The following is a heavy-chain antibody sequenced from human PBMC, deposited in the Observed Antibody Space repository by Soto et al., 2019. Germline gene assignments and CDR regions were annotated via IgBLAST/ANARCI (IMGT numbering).Heavy chain of an antibody. J-gene: IGHJ2*01. CDR3: ARRLRPWYFDL. V-gene: IGHV4-34*01. CDR1: GGSFSGYY. CDR2: INHSGST. Sequence: QVQLQQWGAGLLKPSETLSLTCAVYGGSFSGYYWSWIRQPPGKGLEWIGEINHSGSTNYNPSLKSRVTISVDTSKNQFSLKLSSVTAADTAVYYCARRLRPWYFDLWGRGTLVTVSS.